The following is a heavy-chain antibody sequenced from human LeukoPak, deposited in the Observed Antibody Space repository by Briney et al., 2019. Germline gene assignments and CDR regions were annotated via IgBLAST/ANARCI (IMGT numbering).Heavy chain of an antibody. D-gene: IGHD3-10*01. CDR3: ARHYYGSGSYYSYYYYMDV. J-gene: IGHJ6*03. CDR1: GYSFTSYW. Sequence: GESLKISCKGSGYSFTSYWIGWVRQMPEKGLEWMGIIYPGGSDTRYSPSFQGQVTISADKSISTAYLQWSSLKASDTAMYYCARHYYGSGSYYSYYYYMDVWGKGTTVTVSS. V-gene: IGHV5-51*01. CDR2: IYPGGSDT.